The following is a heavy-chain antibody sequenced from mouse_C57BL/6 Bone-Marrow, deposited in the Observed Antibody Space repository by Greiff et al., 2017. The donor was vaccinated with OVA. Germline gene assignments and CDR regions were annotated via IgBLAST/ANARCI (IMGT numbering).Heavy chain of an antibody. V-gene: IGHV1-63*01. CDR3: ARGTTVAYYFDY. D-gene: IGHD1-1*01. Sequence: QVQLQQSGAELVRPGTSVTMSCKASGYTFTNYWIGWAKQRPGHGLEWIGDIYPGGGYTNYNEKFKGKATLTADKSSSTAYMQFSSLTSEDSAIYYCARGTTVAYYFDYWGQGTTLTVSS. J-gene: IGHJ2*01. CDR2: IYPGGGYT. CDR1: GYTFTNYW.